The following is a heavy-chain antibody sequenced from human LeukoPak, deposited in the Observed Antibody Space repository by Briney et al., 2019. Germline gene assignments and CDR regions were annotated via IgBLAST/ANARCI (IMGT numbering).Heavy chain of an antibody. D-gene: IGHD3-10*01. CDR2: ISAYNGNT. J-gene: IGHJ4*02. CDR1: GYTFTSYG. V-gene: IGHV1-18*01. CDR3: ARGSMVRGVIEFDY. Sequence: ASVKVSCKASGYTFTSYGISWVRQAPGQGLERMGWISAYNGNTNYAQKLQGRVTMTTDTSTSTAYMELRSLRSDDTAVYYCARGSMVRGVIEFDYWGQGTLVTVSS.